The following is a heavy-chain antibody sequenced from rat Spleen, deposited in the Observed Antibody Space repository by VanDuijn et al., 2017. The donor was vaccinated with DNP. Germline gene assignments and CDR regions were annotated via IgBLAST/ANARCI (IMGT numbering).Heavy chain of an antibody. CDR1: GYSITGDY. V-gene: IGHV3-1*01. CDR2: ISYSGSP. D-gene: IGHD1-11*01. J-gene: IGHJ2*01. CDR3: ARGATGDY. Sequence: EVQLQESGPGLVKPSQSLSLTCSVTGYSITGDYWGWIRKFPGNKMEWIGHISYSGSPNYNPSLKSRISITRDTSKNQFFLQVNSVTTEDTATYYCARGATGDYWGQGVMVTVSS.